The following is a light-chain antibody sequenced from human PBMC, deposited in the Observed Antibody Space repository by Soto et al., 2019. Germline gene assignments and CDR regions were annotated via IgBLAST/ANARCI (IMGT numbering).Light chain of an antibody. J-gene: IGKJ5*01. CDR2: GAS. V-gene: IGKV3-15*01. Sequence: EIVMTQSPATLSVSRWERATLSCRANQAISSNLAWYQQKPGQAPRLLIYGASTRATGIPARFGGSGSGTEFTLTISSLQSEDFATYYCQQFNSLFGQGTRLEIK. CDR3: QQFNSL. CDR1: QAISSN.